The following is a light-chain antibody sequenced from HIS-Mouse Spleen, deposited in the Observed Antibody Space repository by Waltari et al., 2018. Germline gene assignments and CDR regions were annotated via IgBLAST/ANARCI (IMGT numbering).Light chain of an antibody. CDR2: QDS. CDR1: KLGEKY. Sequence: SYELTQPPSVSVSPGQTASITCSGDKLGEKYACWYQQKPGQSPVLVIYQDSKRPSGIPERFSGSNSGNTATLTISGTQAMDEADYYCQAWDSSTEVFGGGTKLTVL. CDR3: QAWDSSTEV. J-gene: IGLJ2*01. V-gene: IGLV3-1*01.